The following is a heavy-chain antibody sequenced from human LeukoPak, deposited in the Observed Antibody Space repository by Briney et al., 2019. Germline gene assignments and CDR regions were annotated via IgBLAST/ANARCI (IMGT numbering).Heavy chain of an antibody. CDR3: AKSMAPHTNPCDY. CDR1: GFTFSSYG. CDR2: IRYDGSNK. D-gene: IGHD5-24*01. J-gene: IGHJ4*02. Sequence: GGSLRLSCAASGFTFSSYGMHWVRQAPGKGLEWVAFIRYDGSNKYYADSVKGRFTISRDNSKNTLYLQMNSLRAEDTAVYYCAKSMAPHTNPCDYWGQGTLVTVSS. V-gene: IGHV3-30*02.